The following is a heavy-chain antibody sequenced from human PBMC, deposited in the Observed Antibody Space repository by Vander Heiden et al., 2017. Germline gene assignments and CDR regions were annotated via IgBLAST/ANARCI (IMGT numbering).Heavy chain of an antibody. D-gene: IGHD2-2*01. CDR1: GYTFTSYY. Sequence: QVQLVQSGAEVKKPGASVKVSCKASGYTFTSYYMHWVRQAPGQGLEWMGIINPSGGSTSYAQKVQGRVTMTRDTSTSTVYMELRRMRSEETAVYYYAIEYGGPAANWFDPWGQGTMVTVYS. CDR3: AIEYGGPAANWFDP. J-gene: IGHJ5*02. CDR2: INPSGGST. V-gene: IGHV1-46*01.